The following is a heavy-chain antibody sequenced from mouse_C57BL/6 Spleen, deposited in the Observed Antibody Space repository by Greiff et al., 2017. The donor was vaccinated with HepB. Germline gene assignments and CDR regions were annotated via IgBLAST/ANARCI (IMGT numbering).Heavy chain of an antibody. CDR1: GYTFTDYN. Sequence: VQLQQSGPELVKPGASVKIPCKASGYTFTDYNMDWVKQSHGKSLEWIGDINPNNGGSIYNQKFKGKATLTVDKSSSTAYMELRSLTSEDTAVYYCARVGSGYVAWFAYWGQGALVTVSA. V-gene: IGHV1-18*01. CDR3: ARVGSGYVAWFAY. J-gene: IGHJ3*01. CDR2: INPNNGGS. D-gene: IGHD3-2*02.